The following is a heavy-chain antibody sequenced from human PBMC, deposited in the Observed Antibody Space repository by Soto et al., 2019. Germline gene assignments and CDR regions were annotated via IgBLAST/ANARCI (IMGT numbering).Heavy chain of an antibody. J-gene: IGHJ6*03. Sequence: GGSLRLSCAASGFTFSSYGMHWVRQAPGKGLEWVAVIWYDGSNKYYADSVKGRFTISRDNSKNTLYLQMNSLRAEDTAVYYCARAYSSSSDVYYYYMDVWGKGTTVTVSS. CDR1: GFTFSSYG. CDR3: ARAYSSSSDVYYYYMDV. D-gene: IGHD6-6*01. V-gene: IGHV3-33*01. CDR2: IWYDGSNK.